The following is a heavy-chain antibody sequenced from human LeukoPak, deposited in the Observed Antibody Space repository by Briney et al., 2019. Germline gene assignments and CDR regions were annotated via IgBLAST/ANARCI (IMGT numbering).Heavy chain of an antibody. J-gene: IGHJ6*02. CDR2: IYHSGST. V-gene: IGHV4-4*02. D-gene: IGHD1-26*01. CDR1: GGSISSSNW. Sequence: SETLSLTCAVSGGSISSSNWWSWVRQPPGKGLEWIGEIYHSGSTNYNPSLKSRVTISVDTSKNQFSLKLSSVTAADTAVYYCARQGIVGATPAGTNYYGMDVWGQGTTVTVSS. CDR3: ARQGIVGATPAGTNYYGMDV.